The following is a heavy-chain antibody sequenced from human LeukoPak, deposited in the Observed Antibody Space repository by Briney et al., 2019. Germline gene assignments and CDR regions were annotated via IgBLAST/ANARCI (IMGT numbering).Heavy chain of an antibody. CDR2: INWNGGST. J-gene: IGHJ3*02. V-gene: IGHV3-20*04. CDR1: GFTFDDYG. CDR3: ARDKYDFWSGYYTHDAFDI. D-gene: IGHD3-3*01. Sequence: GGSLRLSCAACGFTFDDYGMSWVRQAPGKGLEWVSGINWNGGSTGYADSVKGRFTISRDNAKNSLYLQMNSLRAEDTALYYCARDKYDFWSGYYTHDAFDIWGQGTMVTVSS.